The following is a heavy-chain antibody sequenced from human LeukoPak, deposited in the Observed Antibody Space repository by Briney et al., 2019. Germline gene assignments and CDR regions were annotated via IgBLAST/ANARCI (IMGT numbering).Heavy chain of an antibody. J-gene: IGHJ4*01. CDR2: INPNTGGT. CDR3: ARAHSSASSPFDY. CDR1: GYTFTGYF. Sequence: ASVKVSCKTSGYTFTGYFIHWVRQAPGQGLEWVAWINPNTGGTSYSLEFQGRVTMTRDTSINTAYMELSRLTSDDTALYYCARAHSSASSPFDYWGHGTLVTVSS. V-gene: IGHV1-2*02. D-gene: IGHD6-6*01.